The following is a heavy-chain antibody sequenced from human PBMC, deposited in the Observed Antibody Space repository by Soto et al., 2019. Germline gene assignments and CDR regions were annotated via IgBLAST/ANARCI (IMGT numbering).Heavy chain of an antibody. D-gene: IGHD3-3*01. CDR3: AKKGGGASIDFWRANWFDP. Sequence: QVQLVQSGAVVKKPGSSVTVSCKASGGMFSDYTISWVRQAPGQGLEWMGGIIPIFGGPHYAQKFQGRVTITADKPTSAVYLELRALTSEDTAVYYWAKKGGGASIDFWRANWFDPWGQGTLVTVSS. CDR1: GGMFSDYT. J-gene: IGHJ5*02. V-gene: IGHV1-69*06. CDR2: IIPIFGGP.